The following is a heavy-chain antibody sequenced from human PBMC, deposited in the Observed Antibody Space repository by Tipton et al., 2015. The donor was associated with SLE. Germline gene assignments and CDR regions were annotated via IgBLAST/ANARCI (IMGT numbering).Heavy chain of an antibody. J-gene: IGHJ6*03. CDR1: GGSISSSSYF. CDR3: ASGMVRGVIAKSYYMDA. D-gene: IGHD3-10*01. Sequence: TLSLTCTVSGGSISSSSYFWGWIRQLPGKGLEWIGNIYFGGRTYDNPSLQSQFTISVDTSKNQFSLKLSSVTAADTAVYYCASGMVRGVIAKSYYMDAWGSGTTVTVSS. CDR2: IYFGGRT. V-gene: IGHV4-39*01.